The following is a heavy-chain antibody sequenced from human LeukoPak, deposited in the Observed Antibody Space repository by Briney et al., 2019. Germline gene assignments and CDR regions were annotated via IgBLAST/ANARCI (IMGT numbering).Heavy chain of an antibody. Sequence: GGSLRLSCVVSGFTVTNNYMSWVRQAPGKGLEWVSVFYGANNTYYADSVKGRFTISRDNSKNTLYLQMNSLRAENTAVYYCARDRGAYSYGYFDYWGQGTLVTVSS. CDR3: ARDRGAYSYGYFDY. D-gene: IGHD5-18*01. CDR1: GFTVTNNY. V-gene: IGHV3-66*01. CDR2: FYGANNT. J-gene: IGHJ4*02.